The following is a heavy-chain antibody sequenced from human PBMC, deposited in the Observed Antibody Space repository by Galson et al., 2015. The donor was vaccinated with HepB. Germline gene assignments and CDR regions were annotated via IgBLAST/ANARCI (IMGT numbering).Heavy chain of an antibody. CDR3: ATVTPNGDTAMATTGGYLDY. J-gene: IGHJ4*02. CDR2: ISYDGSNK. D-gene: IGHD5-18*01. V-gene: IGHV3-30-3*01. Sequence: SLRLSCAASGFTFSSYALHWVRQAPGKGLEWVAVISYDGSNKYYADSVKGRFTISRDNSKNTLYLQMNSLRAEDTAVYYCATVTPNGDTAMATTGGYLDYWGQATLFTVSS. CDR1: GFTFSSYA.